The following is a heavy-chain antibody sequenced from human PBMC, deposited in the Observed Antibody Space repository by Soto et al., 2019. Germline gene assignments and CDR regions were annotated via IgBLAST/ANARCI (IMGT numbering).Heavy chain of an antibody. CDR3: AKGHGEHRGDRYYFDY. CDR2: ISWDGGST. J-gene: IGHJ4*02. CDR1: GFTFDDYA. V-gene: IGHV3-43D*04. Sequence: GGSLRLSCAASGFTFDDYAMHWVRQAPGKGLEWVSLISWDGGSTYYADSVKGRFTISRDNSKNSLYLQMNSLRAEDTALYYCAKGHGEHRGDRYYFDYWGQGTLVTVSS. D-gene: IGHD4-17*01.